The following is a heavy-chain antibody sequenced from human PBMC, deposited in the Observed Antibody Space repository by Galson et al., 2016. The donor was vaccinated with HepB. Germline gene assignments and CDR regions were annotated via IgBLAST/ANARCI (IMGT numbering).Heavy chain of an antibody. J-gene: IGHJ5*02. CDR3: AAVGGGYCSSTSCKMSEGWFDP. D-gene: IGHD2-2*01. CDR1: GFTFTSSA. Sequence: SVKVSCKASGFTFTSSAMQWVRQARGQRLEWIGWIVVGSGNTNYAQKFKERVTITRDMSTSTAYTELSSLRSEDTAVYYCAAVGGGYCSSTSCKMSEGWFDPWGQGTLVTVSS. CDR2: IVVGSGNT. V-gene: IGHV1-58*02.